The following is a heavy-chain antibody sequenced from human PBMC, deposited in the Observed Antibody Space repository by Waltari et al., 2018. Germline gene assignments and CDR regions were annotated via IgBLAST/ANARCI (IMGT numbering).Heavy chain of an antibody. CDR2: VSPYNGKQ. Sequence: QVQLVQSGAEVKKPGASVKVSCKASGYTFTSYGISWVRQAPGQGLEWMGWVSPYNGKQNYAQKLQGSVTMTTDTSTSTAYMELRSLRSDDTAVYYCARPLRYFDWYYYGMDVWGQGTTVTVSS. V-gene: IGHV1-18*01. CDR3: ARPLRYFDWYYYGMDV. CDR1: GYTFTSYG. J-gene: IGHJ6*02. D-gene: IGHD3-9*01.